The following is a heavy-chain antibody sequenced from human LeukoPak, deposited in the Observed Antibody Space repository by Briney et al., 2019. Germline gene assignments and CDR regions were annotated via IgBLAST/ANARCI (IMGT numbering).Heavy chain of an antibody. CDR1: AYSISSAYY. V-gene: IGHV4-38-2*01. J-gene: IGHJ6*03. D-gene: IGHD3-22*01. CDR3: TRGSIAYYYMDV. CDR2: IYHSGST. Sequence: PSETLSLTCSVSAYSISSAYYWGWIRQPPGKGLEWIGNIYHSGSTYYNPSLKSRVTISVDTSKNQFSLKLSSVTAADTAVYYCTRGSIAYYYMDVWGKGTTVTISS.